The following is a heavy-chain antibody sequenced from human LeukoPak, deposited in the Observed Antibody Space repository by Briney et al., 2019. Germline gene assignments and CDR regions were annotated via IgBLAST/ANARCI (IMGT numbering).Heavy chain of an antibody. CDR2: IYPGGST. Sequence: SETLSLTCTVSGGSISSYSGSWFRQPAGKGLEWMGSIYPGGSTNYNPSLKSRVTRSVDTSKNQFSLKLSSVTAADTAVYYCASGEQQLEDAFDISGQGRTVTVSA. CDR1: GGSISSYS. V-gene: IGHV4-4*07. J-gene: IGHJ3*02. CDR3: ASGEQQLEDAFDI. D-gene: IGHD6-13*01.